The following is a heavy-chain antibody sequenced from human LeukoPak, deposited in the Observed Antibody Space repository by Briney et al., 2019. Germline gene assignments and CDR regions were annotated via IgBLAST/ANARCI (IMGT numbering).Heavy chain of an antibody. Sequence: PGGSLRLSCAASGFTFTSYSTNWVRQAPGEGLEWVSSTSRSGRYIDNADSVKGRITISRDNAKNSLYLQMNSLRAEDTAVYYCARDSAMARGVDDAFDIWGQGTMVTVSS. CDR1: GFTFTSYS. CDR3: ARDSAMARGVDDAFDI. D-gene: IGHD3-10*01. CDR2: TSRSGRYI. V-gene: IGHV3-21*01. J-gene: IGHJ3*02.